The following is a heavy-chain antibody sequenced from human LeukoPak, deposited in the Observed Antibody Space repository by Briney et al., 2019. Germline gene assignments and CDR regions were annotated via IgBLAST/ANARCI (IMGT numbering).Heavy chain of an antibody. Sequence: ASVKVSCKASGYTFTSYYMHWVRQAPGQGLEWMGWINTNTGNPTHAQGFTGRFVFSLDTSVSTAYLQISSLKAEDTAVYYCARLNSSGWYYFDYWGQGTLVTVSS. CDR3: ARLNSSGWYYFDY. CDR1: GYTFTSYY. V-gene: IGHV7-4-1*02. D-gene: IGHD6-19*01. CDR2: INTNTGNP. J-gene: IGHJ4*02.